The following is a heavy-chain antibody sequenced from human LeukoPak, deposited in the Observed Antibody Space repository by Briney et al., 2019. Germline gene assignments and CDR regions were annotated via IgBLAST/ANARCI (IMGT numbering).Heavy chain of an antibody. Sequence: GGSLRLSCAASGFTFSSYWMSWVRQAPGKGLEWVANIKQDGSEKYYVDSVKGRFTISRDNAKNSLYLQMNSLRAEDTAVYYCAKRNGPRGYYGMDVWGQGTTVTVSS. J-gene: IGHJ6*02. V-gene: IGHV3-7*05. D-gene: IGHD5-24*01. CDR2: IKQDGSEK. CDR3: AKRNGPRGYYGMDV. CDR1: GFTFSSYW.